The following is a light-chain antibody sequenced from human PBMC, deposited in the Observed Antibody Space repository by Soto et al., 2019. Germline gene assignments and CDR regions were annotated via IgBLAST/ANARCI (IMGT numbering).Light chain of an antibody. V-gene: IGLV2-14*01. CDR3: SSYTSSSTLD. J-gene: IGLJ1*01. Sequence: QSALTQPASVSGSPGQSSTISCTGTSSDVGGYNYVSWYQQHPGKAPKLMIYEVSNRPSGVSNRFSGSKSGNTASLTISGLQAEDEADYYCSSYTSSSTLDFGTGTKLTFL. CDR2: EVS. CDR1: SSDVGGYNY.